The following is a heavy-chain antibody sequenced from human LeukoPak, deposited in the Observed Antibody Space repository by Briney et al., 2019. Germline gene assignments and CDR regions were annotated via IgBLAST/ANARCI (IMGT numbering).Heavy chain of an antibody. V-gene: IGHV4-61*02. D-gene: IGHD2-2*02. Sequence: PSETLSLTCTVSGGSISSGSYYWSWIRQPAGKGLEWIGRIYTSGSTNYNPSLKSRVTISVDTSKNQFSLKLSSVTAADTAVYYCARDRDTRGSDPWGQGTLVTVSS. CDR2: IYTSGST. CDR3: ARDRDTRGSDP. CDR1: GGSISSGSYY. J-gene: IGHJ5*02.